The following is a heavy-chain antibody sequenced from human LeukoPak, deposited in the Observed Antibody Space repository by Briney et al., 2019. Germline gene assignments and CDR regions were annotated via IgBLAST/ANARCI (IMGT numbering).Heavy chain of an antibody. CDR2: IYPSDSDT. CDR1: GYTFTTSL. V-gene: IGHV5-51*01. J-gene: IGHJ3*01. CDR3: AKPGYSASFEL. D-gene: IGHD5-12*01. Sequence: GESLKISCQASGYTFTTSLIGWVRQLPGTGLEGITIIYPSDSDTRYNPSFQGQVTISADKSINTAYLSWSSLKASDSAIYYCAKPGYSASFELWGQGTTVTVSS.